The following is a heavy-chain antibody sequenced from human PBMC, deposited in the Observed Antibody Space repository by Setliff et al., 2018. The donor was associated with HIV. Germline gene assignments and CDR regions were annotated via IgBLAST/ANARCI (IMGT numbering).Heavy chain of an antibody. Sequence: ASVKVSCKASGDTFSSYAISWVRQAPGQGLEWMGGIMPIFGTANYAQKFQGRVTIIADASTNTVNMELSSLRSEDTAVYYCARGVDGSYRKFFDNWGQGTLVTVSS. D-gene: IGHD1-26*01. CDR2: IMPIFGTA. J-gene: IGHJ4*02. CDR1: GDTFSSYA. V-gene: IGHV1-69*13. CDR3: ARGVDGSYRKFFDN.